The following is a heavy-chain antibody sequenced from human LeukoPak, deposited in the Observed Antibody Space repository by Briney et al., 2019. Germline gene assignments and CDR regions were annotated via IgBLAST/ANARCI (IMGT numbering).Heavy chain of an antibody. V-gene: IGHV3-23*01. CDR1: GFTFSSYA. CDR2: ISGSGGST. Sequence: GGSPRLSCAATGFTFSSYAMSWLRQAPGKGLEWVSAISGSGGSTYYADSVKGRFTISRDNSKNTLYLQMNSLRAEDTAVYYCTKDPSLLLWFGEYENWGQGTLVTVSS. D-gene: IGHD3-10*01. CDR3: TKDPSLLLWFGEYEN. J-gene: IGHJ4*02.